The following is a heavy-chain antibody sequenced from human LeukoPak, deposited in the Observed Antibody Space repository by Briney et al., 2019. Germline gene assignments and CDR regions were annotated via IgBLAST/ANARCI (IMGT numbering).Heavy chain of an antibody. J-gene: IGHJ4*02. D-gene: IGHD3-10*01. Sequence: NPSETRALTCTVYGGSFSGYYWSWSRQPPGKGLEWIGEINHSGSTNYNPSLKSRVTISVDTSKNQFSLKLSSVTAADTAVYYCARVVGDGSGSKTGAFDYWGPRALVTVSS. CDR1: GGSFSGYY. CDR3: ARVVGDGSGSKTGAFDY. CDR2: INHSGST. V-gene: IGHV4-34*01.